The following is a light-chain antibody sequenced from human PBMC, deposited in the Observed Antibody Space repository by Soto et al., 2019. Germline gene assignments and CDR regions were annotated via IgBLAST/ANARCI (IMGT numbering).Light chain of an antibody. J-gene: IGKJ5*01. CDR1: QSVSSSY. Sequence: EVVLTQSPGTLSLSPGERATLSCRASQSVSSSYLAWYQQKPGQAPRLLIYDASTRATGIPARFSGSGSGTDFTLTISSLEPEDFAFYYCQQRSNSITFGQGTRL. V-gene: IGKV3D-20*02. CDR2: DAS. CDR3: QQRSNSIT.